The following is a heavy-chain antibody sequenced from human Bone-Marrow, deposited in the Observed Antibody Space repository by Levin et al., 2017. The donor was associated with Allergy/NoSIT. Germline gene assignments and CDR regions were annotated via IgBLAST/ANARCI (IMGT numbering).Heavy chain of an antibody. D-gene: IGHD3-22*01. J-gene: IGHJ5*02. CDR2: FDPEDGET. Sequence: PMASVKVSCKVSGYTLTELSMHWVRQAPGKGLEWMGGFDPEDGETIYAQNFQGRVTMTEDTSTDTAYMEVSSLRSEDTAVYYCATAGYFDTSGYFKWFDPWGQGTLVTVSS. V-gene: IGHV1-24*01. CDR1: GYTLTELS. CDR3: ATAGYFDTSGYFKWFDP.